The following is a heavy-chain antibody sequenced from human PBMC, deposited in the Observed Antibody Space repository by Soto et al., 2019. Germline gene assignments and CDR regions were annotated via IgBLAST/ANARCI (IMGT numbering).Heavy chain of an antibody. J-gene: IGHJ6*02. V-gene: IGHV1-18*01. CDR3: ARDPYDDVWGSYRYGMDV. CDR2: ISAYNGNT. Sequence: QVQLVQSGAEVKKPGASVKVSCKASGYTFTSYGISWVRQAPGQGLEWMGWISAYNGNTNYAQKLQGRVTMTTDTSTSTAYMELRSLRSDDTAVYYCARDPYDDVWGSYRYGMDVWGQGTTVTVSS. D-gene: IGHD3-16*02. CDR1: GYTFTSYG.